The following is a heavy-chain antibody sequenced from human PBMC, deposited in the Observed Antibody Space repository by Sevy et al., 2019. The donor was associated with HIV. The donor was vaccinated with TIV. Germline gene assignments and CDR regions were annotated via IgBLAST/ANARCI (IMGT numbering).Heavy chain of an antibody. CDR2: ISAYNGNT. D-gene: IGHD3-16*02. CDR3: ARWGITFGGVIVNWFDP. V-gene: IGHV1-18*04. Sequence: ASVKVSCKASGYTFTSYGISWVRQAPGQGLEWMGWISAYNGNTNYAQKLQGRVTMTTDTSTSTAYMELRSLRSDDTAVCYCARWGITFGGVIVNWFDPWGQGILVTVSS. J-gene: IGHJ5*02. CDR1: GYTFTSYG.